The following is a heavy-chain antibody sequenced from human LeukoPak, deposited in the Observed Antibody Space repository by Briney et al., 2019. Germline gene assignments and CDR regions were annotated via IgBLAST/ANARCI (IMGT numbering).Heavy chain of an antibody. Sequence: GGSLRLSCAASGFTFSSYSMNWVRQAPGKGLEWISYISSSSSTIYYADSVKGRFTISRDNAKNPLYLQMNSLRDEDTAVYYCARPLRFLEWLLYRPFDYWGQGTLVTVSS. CDR1: GFTFSSYS. CDR2: ISSSSSTI. CDR3: ARPLRFLEWLLYRPFDY. V-gene: IGHV3-48*02. D-gene: IGHD3-3*01. J-gene: IGHJ4*02.